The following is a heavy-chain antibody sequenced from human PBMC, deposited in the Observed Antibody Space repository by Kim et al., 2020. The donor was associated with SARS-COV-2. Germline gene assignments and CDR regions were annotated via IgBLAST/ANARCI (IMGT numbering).Heavy chain of an antibody. CDR3: ARLEMATIQVLGAFDI. CDR1: GGSISSYY. J-gene: IGHJ3*02. V-gene: IGHV4-59*01. Sequence: SETLSLTCTVSGGSISSYYWSWIRQPPGKGLEWIGYIYYSGSTNYNPSLKSRVTISVDTSKNQFSLKLSSVTAADTAVYYCARLEMATIQVLGAFDIWGQGTMVTVSS. CDR2: IYYSGST. D-gene: IGHD5-12*01.